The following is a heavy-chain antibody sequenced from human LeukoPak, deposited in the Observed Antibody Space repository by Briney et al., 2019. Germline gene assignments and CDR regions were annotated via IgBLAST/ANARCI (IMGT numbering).Heavy chain of an antibody. CDR1: GGSISSYY. J-gene: IGHJ4*02. V-gene: IGHV4-59*01. CDR3: ARVDAQGYFDY. D-gene: IGHD3/OR15-3a*01. Sequence: SETLSLTCTVSGGSISSYYWSWIRQPPGKGLEWIGYIYYSGSTNYNPSLKSRVTISVDTSKNQFSLKLSSVTAADTAVYYCARVDAQGYFDYWGQGTLVTVSS. CDR2: IYYSGST.